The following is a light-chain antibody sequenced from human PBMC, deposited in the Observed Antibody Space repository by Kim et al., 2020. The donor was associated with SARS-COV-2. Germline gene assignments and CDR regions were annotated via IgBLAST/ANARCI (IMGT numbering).Light chain of an antibody. J-gene: IGLJ3*02. V-gene: IGLV2-14*03. Sequence: GQSLTISCTGTSVDVGGNNYVSWYQHHPGKAPNLMIYDVSKRPSGVSNRFSGSKSGNTASLTISGLQAEDEADYYCSSYTSSSTWVFGGGTQLTVL. CDR1: SVDVGGNNY. CDR3: SSYTSSSTWV. CDR2: DVS.